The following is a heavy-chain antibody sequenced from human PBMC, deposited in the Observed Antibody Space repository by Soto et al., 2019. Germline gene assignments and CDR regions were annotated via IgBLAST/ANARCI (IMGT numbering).Heavy chain of an antibody. D-gene: IGHD1-26*01. J-gene: IGHJ4*02. CDR2: MNPNSGNT. Sequence: QVRRVHSGVGGKKPGASGKVSCKASGYTLTSLDINWVRQATGKGLEWMGWMNPNSGNTGYAQKFQGRVTMTRNTSISTAYMELSSLRSEDTAVYYCAREKVGANDYWGQGTLVTVSS. CDR3: AREKVGANDY. CDR1: GYTLTSLD. V-gene: IGHV1-8*01.